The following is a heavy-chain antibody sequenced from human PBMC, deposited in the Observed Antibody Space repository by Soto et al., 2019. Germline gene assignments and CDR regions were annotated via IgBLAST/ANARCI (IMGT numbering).Heavy chain of an antibody. CDR2: IIPIFGTP. V-gene: IGHV1-69*06. Sequence: ASVKVACKASGGTFSTYTFSWVRQAPGQGLEWMGRIIPIFGTPYYAQKFQGRVTITADKSTSTVYMELSSLRSDDTAVYFCARGLECLVYCLDKPTWFALWGQGTLVTVSS. CDR1: GGTFSTYT. CDR3: ARGLECLVYCLDKPTWFAL. D-gene: IGHD2-15*01. J-gene: IGHJ5*02.